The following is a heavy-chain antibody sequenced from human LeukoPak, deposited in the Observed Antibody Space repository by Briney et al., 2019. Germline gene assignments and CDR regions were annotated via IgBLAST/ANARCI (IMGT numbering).Heavy chain of an antibody. J-gene: IGHJ1*01. CDR1: GXTFSSYA. Sequence: GGSLRLSCAASGXTFSSYALHWVRQAPGKGLEWVAVISYDGSNKYYADSVKGRFTISRDNSKNTLYLQMNSLRAEDTAVYYCARDLSSGWPAEYFQHWGQGTLVTVSS. CDR3: ARDLSSGWPAEYFQH. D-gene: IGHD6-19*01. CDR2: ISYDGSNK. V-gene: IGHV3-30-3*01.